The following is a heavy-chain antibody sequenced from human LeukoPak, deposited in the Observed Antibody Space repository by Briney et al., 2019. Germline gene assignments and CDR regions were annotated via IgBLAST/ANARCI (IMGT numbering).Heavy chain of an antibody. V-gene: IGHV1-2*06. CDR2: INPNSGGT. Sequence: ASVEVSCKASGYTFTGYYMHWVRQAPGQGLEWMGRINPNSGGTDYAQKFQGRVTMTSDTSISTAYMELSSLRSDDTAVYYCARRGYGGYYYMDVWGKGTTVTVSS. J-gene: IGHJ6*03. CDR1: GYTFTGYY. D-gene: IGHD5-12*01. CDR3: ARRGYGGYYYMDV.